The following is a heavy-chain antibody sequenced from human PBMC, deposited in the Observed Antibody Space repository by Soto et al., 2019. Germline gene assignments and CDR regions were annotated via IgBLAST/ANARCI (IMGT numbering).Heavy chain of an antibody. Sequence: GGSLRLSCAASGFPFSTYALSWVRQAPGKGLEWVSTISISGDSTFYADSVKGRFTISRDNSKNTLYLQVSSLRAEDTAVYYCAKRWAYAFDIWGQGTMVTVSS. CDR3: AKRWAYAFDI. V-gene: IGHV3-23*01. CDR2: ISISGDST. CDR1: GFPFSTYA. D-gene: IGHD6-13*01. J-gene: IGHJ3*02.